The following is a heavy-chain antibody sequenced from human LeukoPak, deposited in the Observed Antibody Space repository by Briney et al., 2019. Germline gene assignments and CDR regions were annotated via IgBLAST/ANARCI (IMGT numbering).Heavy chain of an antibody. V-gene: IGHV4-4*02. CDR1: GGSITTTNY. D-gene: IGHD1-26*01. CDR2: ISLSGYT. Sequence: SGTLSLTCGVSGGSITTTNYWSWVRQSLGRGLEWIGEISLSGYTGFNPSLRGRVTMSLDESKNHHSLTLTSVTAADTAIYYCSRESGPYSPFGHWGQGILVTVTT. CDR3: SRESGPYSPFGH. J-gene: IGHJ4*02.